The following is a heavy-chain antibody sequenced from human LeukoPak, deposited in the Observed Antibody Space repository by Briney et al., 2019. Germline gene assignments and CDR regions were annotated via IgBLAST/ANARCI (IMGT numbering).Heavy chain of an antibody. CDR3: ASARPDSSRYYYFDF. CDR2: SRDKANSYTT. D-gene: IGHD3-22*01. Sequence: GGSLRLSCAASGFTFSDHYMDWVRQAPGKGLEWVGRSRDKANSYTTEYAASVKGGFTISRDDSQNSLYLQMNSLKTEDTAVYYCASARPDSSRYYYFDFWGQGTLVTVSS. V-gene: IGHV3-72*01. J-gene: IGHJ4*02. CDR1: GFTFSDHY.